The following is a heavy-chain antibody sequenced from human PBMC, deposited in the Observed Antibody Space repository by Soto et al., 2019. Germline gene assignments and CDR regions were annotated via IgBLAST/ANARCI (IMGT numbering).Heavy chain of an antibody. Sequence: SETLSLTCTVSGGSISSSSYYWGWIRQPPGKGLEWIGSIYYSGSTYYNPSLKSRVTISEDTSKNQFSLKLSSVTAADTAVYYCARVVRVAAAEAEYFQHWGQGTLVTVSS. V-gene: IGHV4-39*01. CDR1: GGSISSSSYY. CDR3: ARVVRVAAAEAEYFQH. J-gene: IGHJ1*01. D-gene: IGHD6-13*01. CDR2: IYYSGST.